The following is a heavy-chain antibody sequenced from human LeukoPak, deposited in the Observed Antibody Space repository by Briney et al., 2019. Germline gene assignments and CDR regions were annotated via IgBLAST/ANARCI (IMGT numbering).Heavy chain of an antibody. CDR2: IYYSGSA. Sequence: SETLSLTCAVYGGSFSGYYWSWIRQPPGKGLEWIGSIYYSGSAYNNPSLRSRVTISVDTSKNQFSLKLTSVTAADTAVYYCARVPKSIAEADYYFDFWGQGTLVTVSS. CDR1: GGSFSGYY. J-gene: IGHJ4*02. V-gene: IGHV4-34*01. CDR3: ARVPKSIAEADYYFDF. D-gene: IGHD6-19*01.